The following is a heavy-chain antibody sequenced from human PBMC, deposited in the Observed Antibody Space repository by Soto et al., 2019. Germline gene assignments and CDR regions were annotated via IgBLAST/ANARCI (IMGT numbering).Heavy chain of an antibody. J-gene: IGHJ4*02. V-gene: IGHV4-31*03. CDR2: IYSSGDT. D-gene: IGHD7-27*01. CDR1: GGSVTSGGYY. Sequence: QVQLQESGPGLVRPSQTLSLTCTVSGGSVTSGGYYWSWIRHCPGKGLEWIGYIYSSGDTNYNPSLNSRLAMSVDTSNNQFSLQLTSVTVADTAIYYCTIHWGPPVTHGYYSWGQGILVTVSS. CDR3: TIHWGPPVTHGYYS.